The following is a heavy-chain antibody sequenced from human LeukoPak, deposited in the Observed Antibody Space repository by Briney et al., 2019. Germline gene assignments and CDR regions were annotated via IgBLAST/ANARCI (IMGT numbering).Heavy chain of an antibody. CDR1: GFTFSNYA. CDR3: ARASRFLEWLSPFDF. CDR2: ISYDGNNE. D-gene: IGHD3-3*01. J-gene: IGHJ4*02. V-gene: IGHV3-30-3*01. Sequence: GGSLRLSCAASGFTFSNYAMHWVRQAPGKGLEWVAVISYDGNNEGYADSVKGRFTISRDNSENTVYVQMSSLRPDDTAVYFCARASRFLEWLSPFDFWGQGTLVTVSS.